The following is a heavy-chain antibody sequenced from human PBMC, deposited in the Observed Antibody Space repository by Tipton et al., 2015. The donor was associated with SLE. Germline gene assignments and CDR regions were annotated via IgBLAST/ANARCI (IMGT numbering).Heavy chain of an antibody. CDR3: ARGHYYFNMDV. V-gene: IGHV3-48*03. Sequence: SLRLSCAASGFTFHIYEMNWVRQAPGKGLEWLSYVSSSGSAIYYADSVKGRFTISRDIAKNSLYLQMSSLKAEDTAFYYCARGHYYFNMDVWGKGTTVTVSS. CDR1: GFTFHIYE. CDR2: VSSSGSAI. D-gene: IGHD3-10*01. J-gene: IGHJ6*03.